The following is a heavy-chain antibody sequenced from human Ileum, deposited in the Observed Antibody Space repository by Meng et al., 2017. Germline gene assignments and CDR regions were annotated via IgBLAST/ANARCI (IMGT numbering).Heavy chain of an antibody. CDR1: VGSVSSDGFQ. D-gene: IGHD7-27*01. CDR3: ARDHWGSLDY. CDR2: AST. V-gene: IGHV4-61*08. J-gene: IGHJ4*02. Sequence: QGQLRVSGPGLVTPAGTLSRICTVSVGSVSSDGFQWGWVRQPPGKGLEWIGYASTNYNPSLKSRVTISLDTSKNQFSLELSSVTAADTAVYYCARDHWGSLDYWGQGILVTVSS.